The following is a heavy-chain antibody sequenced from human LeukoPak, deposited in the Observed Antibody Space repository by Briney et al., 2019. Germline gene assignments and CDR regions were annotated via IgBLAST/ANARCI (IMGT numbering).Heavy chain of an antibody. J-gene: IGHJ4*02. CDR1: GFTFSDYW. CDR2: IKQDGNEK. V-gene: IGHV3-7*01. CDR3: ARGGTPGFYFDS. Sequence: GGSLRLSCAASGFTFSDYWMSWVRQAPGKGLEWVASIKQDGNEKYYVDSVKGRFTISRDNAKNSLFLQIKSLRAEDTAVYYCARGGTPGFYFDSWGQGTLVTVSS. D-gene: IGHD1-1*01.